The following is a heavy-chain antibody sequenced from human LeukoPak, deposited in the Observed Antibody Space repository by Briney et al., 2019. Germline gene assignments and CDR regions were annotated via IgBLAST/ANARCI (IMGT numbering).Heavy chain of an antibody. CDR1: GFTFSSYG. Sequence: GGSLRLSCAASGFTFSSYGMHWVRQAPGKGLEWVAVISYDGSNKYYADSAKGRFTISRDNSKNTLYLQMNSLRAEDTAVYYCANTDASYYYGMDVWGQGTTVTVSS. CDR3: ANTDASYYYGMDV. J-gene: IGHJ6*02. CDR2: ISYDGSNK. V-gene: IGHV3-30*18.